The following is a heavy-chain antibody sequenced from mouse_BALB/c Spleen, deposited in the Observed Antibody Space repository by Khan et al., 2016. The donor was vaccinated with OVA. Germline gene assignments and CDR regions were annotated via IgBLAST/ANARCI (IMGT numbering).Heavy chain of an antibody. CDR1: GFSISNYG. Sequence: QVQLKESGPGLVAPSQTLSISCTVAGFSISNYGVHWVRQPPGKGLEWLGVIWAGGSTNHNSALMSRISITKDNSKNQVFLKMNSVQTDDAAIYYCARAFYNGAWYAYWGQGTLVTVSA. CDR3: ARAFYNGAWYAY. CDR2: IWAGGST. V-gene: IGHV2-9*02. D-gene: IGHD1-3*01. J-gene: IGHJ3*01.